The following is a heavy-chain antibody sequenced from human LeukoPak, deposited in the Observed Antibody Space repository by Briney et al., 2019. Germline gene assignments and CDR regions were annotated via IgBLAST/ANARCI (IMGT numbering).Heavy chain of an antibody. CDR2: MNPNSGNT. CDR3: ARDPPDTMIVVASDAFDI. J-gene: IGHJ3*02. D-gene: IGHD3-22*01. V-gene: IGHV1-8*01. Sequence: GASVKVSCKASGYTFTSYDINWVRQATGQGLEWMGWMNPNSGNTGYAQKFQGRVTMTRNTSISTAHMELSSLRSEDTAVYYCARDPPDTMIVVASDAFDIWGQGTMVTVSS. CDR1: GYTFTSYD.